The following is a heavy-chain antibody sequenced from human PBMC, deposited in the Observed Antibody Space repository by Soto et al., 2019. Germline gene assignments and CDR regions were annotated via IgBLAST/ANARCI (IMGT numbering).Heavy chain of an antibody. CDR1: GGSFSGYF. Sequence: SETLSLTCAVYGGSFSGYFWSWIRQPPGKGLEWIGEINHSGSTNYNPSLKSRITMSVDTSKNQFSLKLSSVTAADTAVYYCARGEQIIDYWGQGTLVTVSS. CDR2: INHSGST. J-gene: IGHJ4*02. CDR3: ARGEQIIDY. V-gene: IGHV4-34*01.